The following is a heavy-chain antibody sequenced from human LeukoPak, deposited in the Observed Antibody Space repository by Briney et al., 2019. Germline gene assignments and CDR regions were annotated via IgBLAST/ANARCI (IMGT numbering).Heavy chain of an antibody. D-gene: IGHD3-10*01. J-gene: IGHJ6*04. CDR1: GFTFSSYA. Sequence: GASLRLSCAASGFTFSSYAMSWVRQAPGKGLEWVSAISGSGGSTYYADSVKGRFTISRDNSKNTLYLQMNSLRAEDTAVCYCANCGFGELYGYYYYGMDVWGKGTTVTVSS. CDR2: ISGSGGST. CDR3: ANCGFGELYGYYYYGMDV. V-gene: IGHV3-23*01.